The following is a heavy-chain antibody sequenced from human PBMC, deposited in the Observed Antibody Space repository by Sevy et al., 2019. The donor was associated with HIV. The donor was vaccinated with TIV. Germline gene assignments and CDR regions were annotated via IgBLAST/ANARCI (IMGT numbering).Heavy chain of an antibody. CDR3: ARRGVVPAATPVHYYYGMDV. Sequence: SETLSLTCAVYGGSFSGYYWSWIRQPPGKGLEWIGEINHSGSTNYNPSLKSRATISVDTSKNQFSLKLSSVTAADTAVYYCARRGVVPAATPVHYYYGMDVWGQGTTVTVSS. CDR1: GGSFSGYY. CDR2: INHSGST. D-gene: IGHD2-2*01. J-gene: IGHJ6*02. V-gene: IGHV4-34*01.